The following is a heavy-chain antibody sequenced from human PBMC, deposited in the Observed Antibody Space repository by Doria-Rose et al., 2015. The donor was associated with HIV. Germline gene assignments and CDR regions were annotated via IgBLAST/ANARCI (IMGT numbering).Heavy chain of an antibody. CDR3: ATGVTLDY. Sequence: VQLVQSKGGLVGPGGSLRLSCATSGFTFSSHRINWVRQAPGQGLEWVSSIRSTSAYINYADSVRGRFTISRDNARNSLYLQMDSLRAEDTAIYYCATGVTLDYWGQGTLVTVSS. D-gene: IGHD3-10*01. CDR1: GFTFSSHR. CDR2: IRSTSAYI. J-gene: IGHJ4*02. V-gene: IGHV3-21*01.